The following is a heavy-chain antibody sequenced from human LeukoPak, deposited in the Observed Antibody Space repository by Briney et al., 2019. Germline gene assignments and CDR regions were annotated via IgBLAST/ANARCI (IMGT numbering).Heavy chain of an antibody. Sequence: SETLSLTCTVSGGSISNYYWSWIRQPAGKGLEWVGLIYTSGSTNYNPSLKSRVTMSVDTSKNQFSLKLSSVTAADTAVYFCARTPIYYYDNSGYYNWGQGTLVTVSS. CDR3: ARTPIYYYDNSGYYN. J-gene: IGHJ4*02. V-gene: IGHV4-4*07. CDR1: GGSISNYY. D-gene: IGHD3-22*01. CDR2: IYTSGST.